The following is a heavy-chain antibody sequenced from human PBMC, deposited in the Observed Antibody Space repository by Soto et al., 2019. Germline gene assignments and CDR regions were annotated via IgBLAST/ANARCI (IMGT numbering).Heavy chain of an antibody. V-gene: IGHV5-51*01. D-gene: IGHD5-12*01. Sequence: GESLKISCKGSGYSFTSYWIGWVRQMPGKGLEWMGIIYPGDSDTRYSPSFQGQVTISADKSISTAYLQWSSLKASDTAMYYCARGGYSGYANYYYYYMDVWGKGTTVTVSS. CDR2: IYPGDSDT. J-gene: IGHJ6*03. CDR3: ARGGYSGYANYYYYYMDV. CDR1: GYSFTSYW.